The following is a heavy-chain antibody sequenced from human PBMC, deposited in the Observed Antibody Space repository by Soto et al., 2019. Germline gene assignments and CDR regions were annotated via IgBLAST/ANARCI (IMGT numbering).Heavy chain of an antibody. J-gene: IGHJ4*02. CDR3: ARGSGGSDYFDY. Sequence: SETLSLTCAVSGGSISSGGYSWSWIRQPPGKGLEWIGYIYHSGSTYYNPSLKSRVTISVDRSKNQFSLKLSSVTAADTAVYYCARGSGGSDYFDYWGQGTLVTVSS. V-gene: IGHV4-30-2*01. CDR1: GGSISSGGYS. CDR2: IYHSGST. D-gene: IGHD2-15*01.